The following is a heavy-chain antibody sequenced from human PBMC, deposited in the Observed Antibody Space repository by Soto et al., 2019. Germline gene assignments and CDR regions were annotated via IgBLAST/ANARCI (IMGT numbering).Heavy chain of an antibody. J-gene: IGHJ4*02. Sequence: PGGSLRLSCAASGFTFSDYYMTWIRQAPGKGLEWVSYISSSGTTIYYADSVKGRFTISRDNAKNSLYLQMNSLRAEDTAVYYCARDYTVATNFDYWGQGTLVTVSS. V-gene: IGHV3-11*01. CDR1: GFTFSDYY. CDR3: ARDYTVATNFDY. CDR2: ISSSGTTI. D-gene: IGHD5-12*01.